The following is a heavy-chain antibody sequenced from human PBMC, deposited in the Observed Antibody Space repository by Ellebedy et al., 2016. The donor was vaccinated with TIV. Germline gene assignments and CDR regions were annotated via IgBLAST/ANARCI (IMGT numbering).Heavy chain of an antibody. CDR3: ARGTTWNEDKMWVDP. J-gene: IGHJ5*02. V-gene: IGHV3-33*08. D-gene: IGHD1-1*01. CDR1: GFNFSSYA. CDR2: VWFDGSKR. Sequence: GESLKIPCVAPGFNFSSYAIHWVRQAPGKGLEWVAVVWFDGSKRHYADSVKGRFTISRDNPKNPVYLQMNSLRAEDKAVYYCARGTTWNEDKMWVDPWGQGTLVTVSS.